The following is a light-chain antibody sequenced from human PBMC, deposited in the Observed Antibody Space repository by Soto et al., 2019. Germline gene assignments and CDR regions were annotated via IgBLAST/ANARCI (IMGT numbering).Light chain of an antibody. CDR3: QQYNNWPPLT. J-gene: IGKJ4*01. CDR2: DAS. V-gene: IGKV3-15*01. Sequence: EIVMTQSPATLSVSPGDRATLSCRASQSVSSSLAWYQQIPGQAPRLLIHDASTRATGIPTRFGGSGSGTEFTLTIRSLQSEDFAVYYCQQYNNWPPLTFGGGTKVELK. CDR1: QSVSSS.